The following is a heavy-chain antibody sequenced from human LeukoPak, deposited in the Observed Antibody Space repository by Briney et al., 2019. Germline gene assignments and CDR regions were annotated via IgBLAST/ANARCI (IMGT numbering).Heavy chain of an antibody. D-gene: IGHD5-24*01. Sequence: AGGSLRLSCAASGFTFSSYSMNWVRQAPGKGLEWVSSISSSSTYIYFADSVKGRFTISRDNAKNSLYLQMNSLRAEDTAVYYCAKDLISGDGYNGGLEEGDAFDIWGQGTMVTVSS. CDR1: GFTFSSYS. J-gene: IGHJ3*02. CDR3: AKDLISGDGYNGGLEEGDAFDI. V-gene: IGHV3-21*01. CDR2: ISSSSTYI.